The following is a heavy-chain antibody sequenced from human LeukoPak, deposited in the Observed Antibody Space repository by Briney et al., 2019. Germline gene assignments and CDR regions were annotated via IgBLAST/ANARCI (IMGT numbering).Heavy chain of an antibody. CDR1: GFTFSTSG. CDR2: IGIDGSNK. CDR3: AAHQGYCSGGGCGPY. Sequence: GRSLTLACAPAGFTFSTSGTRWVRQPPGNGLGWLVFIGIDGSNKYYVDSVKGRFTISRDNSKNTLYLQMNTLRAEDTAVYHCAAHQGYCSGGGCGPYWGQGTQVTVSS. D-gene: IGHD2-15*01. J-gene: IGHJ4*02. V-gene: IGHV3-30*02.